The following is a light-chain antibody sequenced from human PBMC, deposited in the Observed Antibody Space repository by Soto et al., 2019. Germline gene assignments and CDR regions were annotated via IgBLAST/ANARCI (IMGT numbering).Light chain of an antibody. V-gene: IGLV1-40*01. CDR1: SSNIGAGYD. J-gene: IGLJ3*02. CDR3: QSYDSSLSGAV. Sequence: QSVLTQPPSVSGAPGQRVTISCTGSSSNIGAGYDVHWYQHLPGTAPKLLIYGNSNRPSGVPDRFSGPKSGTSASLAITGLQAEDEADYYCQSYDSSLSGAVFGGGTQLPVL. CDR2: GNS.